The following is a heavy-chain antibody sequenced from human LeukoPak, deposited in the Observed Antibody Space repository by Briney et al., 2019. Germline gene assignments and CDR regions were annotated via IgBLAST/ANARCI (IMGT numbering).Heavy chain of an antibody. Sequence: SETLSLTCTVSGGSFSSYYWSWIRQPPGKGLEWIGHMHYSGSTNYSPSLKSRVTISVDTSKNQFSLKVTSVTAADTAVYYCTRAGSGWSFDYWGQGALVTVSS. CDR2: MHYSGST. J-gene: IGHJ4*02. V-gene: IGHV4-59*01. D-gene: IGHD6-19*01. CDR1: GGSFSSYY. CDR3: TRAGSGWSFDY.